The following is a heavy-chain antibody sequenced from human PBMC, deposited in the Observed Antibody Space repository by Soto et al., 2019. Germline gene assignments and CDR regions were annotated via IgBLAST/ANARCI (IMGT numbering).Heavy chain of an antibody. CDR2: INAGNGNT. CDR1: GYTFTSYA. CDR3: ASSSVLGIAAAGPYWDYYYYGMDV. Sequence: ASVKVSCKASGYTFTSYAMHWVRQAPGQRLEWMGWINAGNGNTKYSQKFQGRVTITRDTSASTAYMELSSLRSEDTAVYYCASSSVLGIAAAGPYWDYYYYGMDVWGQGTTVTVSS. D-gene: IGHD6-13*01. J-gene: IGHJ6*02. V-gene: IGHV1-3*01.